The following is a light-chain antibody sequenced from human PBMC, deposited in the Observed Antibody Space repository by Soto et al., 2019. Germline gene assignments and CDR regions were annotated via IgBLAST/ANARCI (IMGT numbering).Light chain of an antibody. Sequence: EIVMTQSPGTLSLSPGERATLSCRASQSVSTYLAWYQQKPGQAPRLLISDASSRATGIPDRFSGGGSGTDFTLTISRLEPEDFAVYYCQQFSSYPLTFGGGTKVDIK. CDR3: QQFSSYPLT. J-gene: IGKJ4*01. V-gene: IGKV3-20*01. CDR1: QSVSTY. CDR2: DAS.